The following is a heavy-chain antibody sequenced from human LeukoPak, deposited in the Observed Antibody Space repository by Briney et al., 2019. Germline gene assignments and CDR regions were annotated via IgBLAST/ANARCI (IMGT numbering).Heavy chain of an antibody. D-gene: IGHD6-19*01. J-gene: IGHJ5*02. V-gene: IGHV4-61*02. CDR1: GGSISSGSYY. CDR2: INHSGST. CDR3: ARAPIAVAGASYWFDP. Sequence: SQPLSLTCTVSGGSISSGSYYWSWIRQPAGKGLEWIGVINHSGSTNYNPSLKSRVTISLDTSKNQFSLKLSSVTAADTALYYCARAPIAVAGASYWFDPWGQGTLVTVSS.